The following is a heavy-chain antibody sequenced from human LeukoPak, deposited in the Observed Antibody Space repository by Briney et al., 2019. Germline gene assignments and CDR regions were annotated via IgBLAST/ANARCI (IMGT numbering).Heavy chain of an antibody. J-gene: IGHJ4*02. CDR2: VSGASHI. Sequence: GGSLRLSCAASGFPFSDYYMSWIRQAPGKGLEWVSYVSGASHIYYADSVKGRFTISRDNAKNSLYLQMTSLRAEDTAVYYCARAGCSSTSCWRSDYWGQGTLVTVSS. CDR3: ARAGCSSTSCWRSDY. CDR1: GFPFSDYY. D-gene: IGHD2-2*01. V-gene: IGHV3-11*01.